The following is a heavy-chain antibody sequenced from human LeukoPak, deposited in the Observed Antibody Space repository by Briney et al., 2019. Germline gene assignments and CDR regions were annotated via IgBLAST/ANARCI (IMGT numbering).Heavy chain of an antibody. J-gene: IGHJ4*02. CDR1: GFTFSNYG. CDR2: ISSGSSHT. V-gene: IGHV3-21*01. Sequence: PGGSLRLSCAASGFTFSNYGMSWVRQAPGKGLEWVSFISSGSSHTFYADSVKGRFTISRDNAKNSLYLQMNSLRAEDTAVYFCAREDFTVTGAFDYWGQGTLVTVSS. D-gene: IGHD4-17*01. CDR3: AREDFTVTGAFDY.